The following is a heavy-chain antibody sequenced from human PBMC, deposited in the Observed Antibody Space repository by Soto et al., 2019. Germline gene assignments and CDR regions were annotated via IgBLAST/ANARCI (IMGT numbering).Heavy chain of an antibody. Sequence: EVQVVESGGDLVEPGGSLRLSCVTSGFMFSSAWMSWVRQAPGKGLEWVARIKSTKDGGARDYAAPVNGRFSISRDDSKSTVYLQMNSLRVEDTALYYCVEGWNDFSGQGTLVTVSS. CDR2: IKSTKDGGAR. V-gene: IGHV3-15*01. CDR3: VEGWNDF. CDR1: GFMFSSAW. J-gene: IGHJ4*02. D-gene: IGHD1-1*01.